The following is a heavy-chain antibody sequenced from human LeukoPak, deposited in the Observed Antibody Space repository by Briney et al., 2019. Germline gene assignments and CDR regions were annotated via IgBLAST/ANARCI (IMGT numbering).Heavy chain of an antibody. CDR2: INPNSGNT. CDR3: ARGISSSSDY. V-gene: IGHV1-8*03. J-gene: IGHJ4*02. Sequence: ASVKVSCKTSGYIFIGYYMHWVRQAPGQGLEWMGWINPNSGNTGYAQKFQGRVTITRNTSISTAYMELSSLRSEDTAVYYCARGISSSSDYWGQGTLVTVSS. CDR1: GYIFIGYY. D-gene: IGHD6-13*01.